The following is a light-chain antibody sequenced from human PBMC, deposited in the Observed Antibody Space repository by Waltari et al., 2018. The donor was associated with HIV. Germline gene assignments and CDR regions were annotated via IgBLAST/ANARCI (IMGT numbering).Light chain of an antibody. CDR2: DVS. Sequence: QSALTQPRPVSGSPGQSVTISCTGTSRAVGASNYVSWYQQHPGKAPKLMIYDVSKRPSGVPARFSAAKSGNTASLTISGLQAEDEADYYCCSYGGSYTWVFGGGTKLTVL. V-gene: IGLV2-11*01. J-gene: IGLJ3*02. CDR1: SRAVGASNY. CDR3: CSYGGSYTWV.